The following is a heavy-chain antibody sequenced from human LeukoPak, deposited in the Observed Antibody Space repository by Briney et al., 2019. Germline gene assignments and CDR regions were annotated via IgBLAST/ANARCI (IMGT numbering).Heavy chain of an antibody. V-gene: IGHV4-4*09. Sequence: SETLSLTCTVSGGSISSSYWSWIRQAPGKGQECIGYIYISGDTNSNPSLKSRGTLSLDTSKNQFSLRLTSVTAADTAVYYCARGARIFDSWGPGTLVTVSS. D-gene: IGHD2/OR15-2a*01. J-gene: IGHJ4*02. CDR1: GGSISSSY. CDR2: IYISGDT. CDR3: ARGARIFDS.